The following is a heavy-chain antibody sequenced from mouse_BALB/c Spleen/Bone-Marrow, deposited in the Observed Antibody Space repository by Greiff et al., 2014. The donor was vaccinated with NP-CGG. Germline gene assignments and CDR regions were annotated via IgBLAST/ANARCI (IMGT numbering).Heavy chain of an antibody. CDR2: FNPSSGCI. CDR1: GYTFTSYT. Sequence: VQLQQSAAELARPGASVKMSCKASGYTFTSYTMHWVKQRPGQGLEWIGYFNPSSGCIEYNQKFKDKTTLTADKSSSTAYIQLSSLTSEDSAVYYCARLNYGYWFAYWGQGTLVTVSA. D-gene: IGHD1-2*01. CDR3: ARLNYGYWFAY. V-gene: IGHV1-4*02. J-gene: IGHJ3*01.